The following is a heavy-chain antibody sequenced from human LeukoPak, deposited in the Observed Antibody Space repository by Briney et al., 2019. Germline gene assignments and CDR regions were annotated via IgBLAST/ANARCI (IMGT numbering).Heavy chain of an antibody. J-gene: IGHJ4*02. CDR3: ARDRAGLDY. Sequence: PGRSLRLSCAASGFTFSSYAMHWVRRAPGKGLEWVAVISYDGSNKYYADSVKGRFTISRDNSKNTLYLQMNSLRAEDTAVYYCARDRAGLDYWGQGTLVTVSS. D-gene: IGHD3-10*01. V-gene: IGHV3-30-3*01. CDR1: GFTFSSYA. CDR2: ISYDGSNK.